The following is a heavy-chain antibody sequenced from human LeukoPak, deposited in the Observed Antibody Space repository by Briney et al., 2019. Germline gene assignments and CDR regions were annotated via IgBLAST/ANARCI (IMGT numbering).Heavy chain of an antibody. CDR1: GYTFTSYD. CDR3: ARTYCTNGVCYTYAFDI. V-gene: IGHV1-8*01. J-gene: IGHJ3*02. Sequence: GASVTVSCKASGYTFTSYDINWVRQATGQGLEWMGWMNPNSGNTGYAQKFQGRVTMTRNTSISTAYMELSSLRSEDTAVYYCARTYCTNGVCYTYAFDIWGQGTMVTVSS. D-gene: IGHD2-8*01. CDR2: MNPNSGNT.